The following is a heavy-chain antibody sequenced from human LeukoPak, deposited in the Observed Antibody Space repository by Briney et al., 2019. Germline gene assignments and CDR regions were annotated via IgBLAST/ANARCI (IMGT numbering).Heavy chain of an antibody. CDR3: ARDADRYCSGGSCYSIDY. CDR1: GFTFSDYY. J-gene: IGHJ4*02. D-gene: IGHD2-15*01. V-gene: IGHV3-11*01. CDR2: ISSSGSTI. Sequence: GGSLRLSCAAPGFTFSDYYMSWIRQAPGKGLEWVSYISSSGSTIYYADSVKGRFTISRDNAKNSLYLQMNSLRAEDTAVYYCARDADRYCSGGSCYSIDYWGQGTLVTVSS.